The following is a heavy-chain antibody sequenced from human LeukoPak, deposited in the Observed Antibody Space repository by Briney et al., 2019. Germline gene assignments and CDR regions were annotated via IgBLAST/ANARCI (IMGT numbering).Heavy chain of an antibody. CDR1: GFTFSDYY. Sequence: GGSLRLSCAASGFTFSDYYVTWIRQAPGKGLEWVSYISSSGGTIHYADSVKGRFTISRNNAKNSLFVQMSNLRAEDTAVYYCARVPRSGGSIDYWGQGTLVTVSS. CDR2: ISSSGGTI. D-gene: IGHD6-19*01. CDR3: ARVPRSGGSIDY. V-gene: IGHV3-11*01. J-gene: IGHJ4*02.